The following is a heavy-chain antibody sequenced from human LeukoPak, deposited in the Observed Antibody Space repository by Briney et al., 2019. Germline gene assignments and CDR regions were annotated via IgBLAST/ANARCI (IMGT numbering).Heavy chain of an antibody. CDR3: ARWSSDWENNYFDP. Sequence: SETLSLTCTVSFGSISSDSHCWGWLRQPPGNRLEGFASIYYGGTTQYNPSLKSRATISIDTSNNRFSLRLTSATAADTAVYYCARWSSDWENNYFDPWGQGILVTVSS. D-gene: IGHD6-19*01. J-gene: IGHJ5*02. CDR1: FGSISSDSHC. CDR2: IYYGGTT. V-gene: IGHV4-39*07.